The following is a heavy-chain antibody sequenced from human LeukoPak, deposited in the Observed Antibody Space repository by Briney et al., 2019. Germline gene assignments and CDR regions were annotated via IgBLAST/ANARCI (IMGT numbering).Heavy chain of an antibody. CDR1: GGSISSGDYY. CDR3: ARANVGSGSPPSYGMDV. CDR2: IYYSGST. V-gene: IGHV4-30-4*01. J-gene: IGHJ6*02. D-gene: IGHD3-10*01. Sequence: SETLSLTCTVSGGSISSGDYYWSWIRQPPGKGLEWIGYIYYSGSTYYNPSLKSRVTISVDTSKNQFSLKLSSVTAADTAVYYCARANVGSGSPPSYGMDVWGQGTTVTVSS.